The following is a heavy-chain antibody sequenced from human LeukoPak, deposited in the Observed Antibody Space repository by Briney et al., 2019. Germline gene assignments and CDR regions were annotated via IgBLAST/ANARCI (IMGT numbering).Heavy chain of an antibody. CDR3: ARGQWELLPFSPSKRFDY. V-gene: IGHV4-31*03. D-gene: IGHD1-26*01. J-gene: IGHJ4*02. Sequence: SETLSLTCTVSGGSISSGGYYWSWIRQHPGKGLEWIGYIYYSGSTYYNPSLKSRVTISVDTSKNQFSLKLSSVTAADTAVYYCARGQWELLPFSPSKRFDYWGQGTLVTVSS. CDR1: GGSISSGGYY. CDR2: IYYSGST.